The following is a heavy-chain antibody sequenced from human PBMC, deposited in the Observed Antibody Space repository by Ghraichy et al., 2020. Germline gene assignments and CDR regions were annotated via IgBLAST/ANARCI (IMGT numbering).Heavy chain of an antibody. CDR2: INHSGST. D-gene: IGHD3-10*01. CDR1: GGSFSGYY. V-gene: IGHV4-34*01. CDR3: ARGFDGSGSYRSSAVDY. Sequence: SETLSLTCAVYGGSFSGYYWSWIRQPPGKGLEWIGEINHSGSTNYNPSLKSRVTISVDTSKNQFSLKLSSVTAADTAVYYCARGFDGSGSYRSSAVDYWGQGTLVTVSS. J-gene: IGHJ4*02.